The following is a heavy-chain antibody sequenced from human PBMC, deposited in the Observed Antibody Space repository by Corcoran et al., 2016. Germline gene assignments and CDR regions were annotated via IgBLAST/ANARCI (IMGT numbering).Heavy chain of an antibody. V-gene: IGHV3-23*01. CDR2: ISGSGGST. CDR1: GFTFSSYA. CDR3: AKVSPTEQRVVVVAAHFDY. Sequence: EVQLLESGGGLVQPGGSLRLSCAASGFTFSSYAMSWVRQAPGKGLEWVSAISGSGGSTYYADSVKGRFTISRDNSKNTLYLQMNSLRAEDTAVYYCAKVSPTEQRVVVVAAHFDYWGQGTLVTVSS. J-gene: IGHJ4*02. D-gene: IGHD2-15*01.